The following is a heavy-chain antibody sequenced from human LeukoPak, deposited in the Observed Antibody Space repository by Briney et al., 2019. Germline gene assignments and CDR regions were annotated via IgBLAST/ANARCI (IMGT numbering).Heavy chain of an antibody. V-gene: IGHV3-33*01. CDR3: ARDRRGTYVRYYFDY. J-gene: IGHJ4*02. D-gene: IGHD3-10*02. CDR2: IWYDGSNK. CDR1: GFTFSSYG. Sequence: PGRSLRLSCAASGFTFSSYGMHWVRQAPGKGLEWVAVIWYDGSNKYYADSVKGRFTISRDNSKNTLYLQMNSLRAEDTAVYYCARDRRGTYVRYYFDYWGQGTLVTVSS.